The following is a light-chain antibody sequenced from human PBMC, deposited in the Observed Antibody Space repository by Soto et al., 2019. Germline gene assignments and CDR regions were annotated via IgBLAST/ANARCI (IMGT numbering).Light chain of an antibody. J-gene: IGLJ1*01. Sequence: QSVLTQPPSVSGAPGQRVTISCTGSSSNIGAGYDVHWYQQLPGTAPKVLIYGNSNRPSGVPDRLSGSKSGTSASLAITGLQAEDEADYSCQSYDSSLSGYVFGTGTKLTVL. V-gene: IGLV1-40*01. CDR3: QSYDSSLSGYV. CDR2: GNS. CDR1: SSNIGAGYD.